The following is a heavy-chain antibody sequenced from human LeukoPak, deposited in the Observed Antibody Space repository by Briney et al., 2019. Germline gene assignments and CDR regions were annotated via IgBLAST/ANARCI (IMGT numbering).Heavy chain of an antibody. V-gene: IGHV3-48*03. J-gene: IGHJ2*01. D-gene: IGHD2-15*01. CDR2: ISSSGSTI. Sequence: PGGSLRLSCAASGFTFSSYEMNWVRQAPGKGLEWVSYISSSGSTIYYADSVKGRFTISRDNSKNTLYLQMSSLRAEDTAVYYCVKSPGYCSGGSCSPAWYFDLWGRGTLVTVSS. CDR3: VKSPGYCSGGSCSPAWYFDL. CDR1: GFTFSSYE.